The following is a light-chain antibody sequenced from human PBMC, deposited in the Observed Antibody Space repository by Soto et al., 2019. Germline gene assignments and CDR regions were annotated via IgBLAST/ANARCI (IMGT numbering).Light chain of an antibody. CDR3: QQYDRFPYS. CDR1: QSLSYW. V-gene: IGKV1-5*03. J-gene: IGKJ2*03. Sequence: DIQMTQSPSTLSASVGDTVTITCRASQSLSYWLAWYQQKPGQAPKLLIHKASTLESGVPSRFSGSGSGTECTLTISRLQPDDFATFYCQQYDRFPYSFGQGTKLEIK. CDR2: KAS.